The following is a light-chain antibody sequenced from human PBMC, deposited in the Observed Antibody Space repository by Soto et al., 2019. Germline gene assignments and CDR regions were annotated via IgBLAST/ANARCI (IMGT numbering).Light chain of an antibody. CDR3: SSYTYSSTRV. CDR1: SSDIGGYNY. CDR2: DVS. Sequence: QSALTQPASVSGSPGQSIAISCTGTSSDIGGYNYVSWYQQHPGKAPKLMIYDVSTRPSGVSNRFSGSKSGNTASLTISGLQAEDEADYYCSSYTYSSTRVFGGGTKLTVL. J-gene: IGLJ3*02. V-gene: IGLV2-14*01.